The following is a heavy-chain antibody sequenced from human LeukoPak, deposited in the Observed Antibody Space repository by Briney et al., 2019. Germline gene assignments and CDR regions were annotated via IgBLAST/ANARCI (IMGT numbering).Heavy chain of an antibody. CDR3: ARDGGESSGWYYYYYYMDV. J-gene: IGHJ6*03. CDR1: GGSISSYY. Sequence: SETLSLTCTVSGGSISSYYWSWIRQPPGKGLEWIGYIYYSGSTNYNPSLKSRVTISVDTSKNQFSLKLSSVTAADTAVYYCARDGGESSGWYYYYYYMDVWGKGTTVTISS. V-gene: IGHV4-59*12. CDR2: IYYSGST. D-gene: IGHD6-19*01.